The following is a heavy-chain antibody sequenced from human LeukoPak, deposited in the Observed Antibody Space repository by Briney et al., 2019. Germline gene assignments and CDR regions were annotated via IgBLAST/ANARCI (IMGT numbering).Heavy chain of an antibody. V-gene: IGHV3-21*01. CDR3: AREMDYYDSSGYCDC. Sequence: TGGSLRLSCAASGFTFSSYSMSWVRQAPGKGLEWVSSISSSSTYIHYADSVKGRFTISRDNAKNSLYLQMNSLRAEDTAVYYCAREMDYYDSSGYCDCWGQGTLVTVSS. D-gene: IGHD3-22*01. J-gene: IGHJ4*02. CDR2: ISSSSTYI. CDR1: GFTFSSYS.